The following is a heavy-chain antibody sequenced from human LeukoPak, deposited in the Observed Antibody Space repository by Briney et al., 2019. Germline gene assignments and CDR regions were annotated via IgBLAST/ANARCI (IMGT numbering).Heavy chain of an antibody. CDR3: ARVVGSGWYSRYYYYGMDV. V-gene: IGHV1-46*01. Sequence: ASVKVSCKASGYTFTSYYMHWVRQASGQGLEWMGIINPSGGSTSYAQKFQGRVTMTRDTSTSTVYMELSSLRSEDTAVYYCARVVGSGWYSRYYYYGMDVWGQGTTVTVSS. CDR1: GYTFTSYY. CDR2: INPSGGST. J-gene: IGHJ6*02. D-gene: IGHD6-19*01.